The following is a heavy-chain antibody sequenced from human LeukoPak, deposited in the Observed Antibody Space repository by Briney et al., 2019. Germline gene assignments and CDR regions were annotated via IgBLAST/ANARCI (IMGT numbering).Heavy chain of an antibody. CDR2: ISSEGKTT. D-gene: IGHD6-13*01. V-gene: IGHV3-64D*06. J-gene: IGHJ4*02. Sequence: GGSLRLSCSASRFTFSPYAMHWVRQAPGKGLEYVSSISSEGKTTYYADSVKGRFTISRDNSKNTLYLQMSSLRPEDTAVYYCVKDRWVDHWGQGTLVTVSS. CDR3: VKDRWVDH. CDR1: RFTFSPYA.